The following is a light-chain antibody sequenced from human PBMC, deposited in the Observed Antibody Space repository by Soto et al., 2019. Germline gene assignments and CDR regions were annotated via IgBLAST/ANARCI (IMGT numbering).Light chain of an antibody. CDR2: DAS. CDR3: QQYDMLGT. J-gene: IGKJ4*01. CDR1: QDISNY. V-gene: IGKV1-33*01. Sequence: DIQMTQSPSSLSASVGDRVTITCQASQDISNYLNWYQQKPGKAPKLLIYDASNLETGVPSRFSGSGSGTDFTFTISSLQPEDIATYYCQQYDMLGTFGGGTKVEIK.